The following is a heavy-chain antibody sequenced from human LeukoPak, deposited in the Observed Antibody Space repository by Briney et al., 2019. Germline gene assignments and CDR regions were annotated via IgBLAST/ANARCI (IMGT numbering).Heavy chain of an antibody. CDR1: GYTFTSYG. V-gene: IGHV1-18*01. CDR2: ISAYNGNT. CDR3: ARDGRPYSSSWLFFDY. Sequence: ASVKVSGKASGYTFTSYGISWVRQAPGQGLEWMGWISAYNGNTNYAQKLQGRVTMTTDTSTSTAYMELRSLRSDDTAVYYCARDGRPYSSSWLFFDYWGQGTLVTVSS. D-gene: IGHD6-13*01. J-gene: IGHJ4*02.